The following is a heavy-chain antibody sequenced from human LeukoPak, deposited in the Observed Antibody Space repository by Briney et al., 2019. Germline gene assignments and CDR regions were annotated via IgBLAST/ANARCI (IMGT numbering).Heavy chain of an antibody. CDR3: ARGGYYYLDV. CDR2: IYHSGST. V-gene: IGHV4-38-2*02. CDR1: GYSNSSGYY. Sequence: SETLSLTCTVSGYSNSSGYYWGWIRQPPGKGLEWIRSIYHSGSTYYNPSLKSRVTTSVDTSKNQFSLKLSSVTAADTAVYYCARGGYYYLDVWGRGTTVTVSS. J-gene: IGHJ6*03.